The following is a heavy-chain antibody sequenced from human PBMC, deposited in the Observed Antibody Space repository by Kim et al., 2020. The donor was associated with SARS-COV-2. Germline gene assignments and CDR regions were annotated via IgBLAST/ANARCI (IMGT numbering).Heavy chain of an antibody. J-gene: IGHJ5*02. D-gene: IGHD2-2*01. V-gene: IGHV4-34*01. CDR3: ARHPRCSSTSCDSPGHWFDP. Sequence: RVTISVDTSKNQFSLKLSSVTAADTAVYYCARHPRCSSTSCDSPGHWFDPWGQGTLVTVSS.